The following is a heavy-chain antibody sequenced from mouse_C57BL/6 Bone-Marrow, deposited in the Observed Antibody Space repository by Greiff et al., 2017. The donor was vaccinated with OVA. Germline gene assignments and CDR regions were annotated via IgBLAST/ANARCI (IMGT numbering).Heavy chain of an antibody. J-gene: IGHJ3*01. CDR2: IYPGSGST. CDR1: GYTFPRYW. D-gene: IGHD3-3*01. CDR3: ARAGTGAAD. V-gene: IGHV1-55*01. Sequence: QVQLQQPGAELVKPGASVKMSCKASGYTFPRYWITWVKQRPGQGLEWIGDIYPGSGSTNYNEKFKSKATLTVDTSSITAYMQLSSLTSEDSAVYYCARAGTGAADWGQGTLVTVSA.